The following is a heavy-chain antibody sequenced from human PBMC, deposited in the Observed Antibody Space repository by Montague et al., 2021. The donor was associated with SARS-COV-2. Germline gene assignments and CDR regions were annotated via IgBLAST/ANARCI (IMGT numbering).Heavy chain of an antibody. V-gene: IGHV3-23*01. D-gene: IGHD2-15*01. CDR1: GFTSGFIFRKVA. CDR2: IGGSGDT. Sequence: SLRLSCAASGFTSGFIFRKVAMSWVRQAPGKGLEWVSAIGGSGDTYYADSVKGRFAISRGNSKNTLYLQMNSLRADDTAVYYCAKEMGHGRPFDYWGQGALATVSS. CDR3: AKEMGHGRPFDY. J-gene: IGHJ4*02.